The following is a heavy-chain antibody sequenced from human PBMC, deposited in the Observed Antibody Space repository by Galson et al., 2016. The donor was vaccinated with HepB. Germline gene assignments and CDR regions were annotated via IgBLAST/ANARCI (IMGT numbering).Heavy chain of an antibody. CDR3: VRVDRYCSGGTCYSSFLDY. V-gene: IGHV3-48*02. CDR2: ISSSGYTI. J-gene: IGHJ4*02. CDR1: GFTFTTYS. D-gene: IGHD2-15*01. Sequence: SLRLSCAASGFTFTTYSMNWVRQAPGKGLEWVSYISSSGYTIYYADSVRGRFTISRDNAKNSLYLQMNSLRDEDTAVYFCVRVDRYCSGGTCYSSFLDYWGQGTLVTVSS.